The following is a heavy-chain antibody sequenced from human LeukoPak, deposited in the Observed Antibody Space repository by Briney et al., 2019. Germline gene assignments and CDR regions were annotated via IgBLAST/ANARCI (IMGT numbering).Heavy chain of an antibody. J-gene: IGHJ4*02. CDR3: ARQGIAVAAPIDY. CDR1: GYSFTSYW. Sequence: GESLKISCKGSGYSFTSYWIGWVRQMPGKGLEWMGIIYPGDSDSRYSPSFQGQVTISADKSICTAYLQWSSLKASDTAMYYYARQGIAVAAPIDYWGQGTLATVSS. D-gene: IGHD6-19*01. V-gene: IGHV5-51*01. CDR2: IYPGDSDS.